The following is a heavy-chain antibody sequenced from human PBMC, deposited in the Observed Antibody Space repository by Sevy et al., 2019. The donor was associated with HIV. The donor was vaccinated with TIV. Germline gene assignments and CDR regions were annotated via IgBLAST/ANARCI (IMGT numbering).Heavy chain of an antibody. Sequence: GGSLRISCAASGFSLNSFWMNWVRQTPGKGLEWVANINQNGSVTYYVDSVKGRFTISRDNSRNLLYLQMTSLRVEDTALYYCVRAVATNGSFRGQGTLVTVSS. CDR1: GFSLNSFW. D-gene: IGHD6-13*01. CDR2: INQNGSVT. CDR3: VRAVATNGSF. J-gene: IGHJ4*02. V-gene: IGHV3-7*01.